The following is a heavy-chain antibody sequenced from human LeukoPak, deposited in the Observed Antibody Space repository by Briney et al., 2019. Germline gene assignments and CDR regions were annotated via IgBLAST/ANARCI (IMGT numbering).Heavy chain of an antibody. CDR1: GFTFSSYA. Sequence: GGSLRLSCAASGFTFSSYAMHWVRQAPGKGLEWVAVISYDGSNKYYADSVKGRFTISRDNSKNTLYLQMNSLRAEDTAVYYCARAPQIVVVPAAMPHPFDYWDQGTLVTVSS. D-gene: IGHD2-2*01. V-gene: IGHV3-30-3*01. CDR2: ISYDGSNK. CDR3: ARAPQIVVVPAAMPHPFDY. J-gene: IGHJ4*02.